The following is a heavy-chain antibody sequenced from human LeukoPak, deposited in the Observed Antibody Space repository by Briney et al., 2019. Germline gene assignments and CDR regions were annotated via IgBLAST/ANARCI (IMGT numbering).Heavy chain of an antibody. CDR2: IDSYNGNR. V-gene: IGHV1-18*01. D-gene: IGHD3/OR15-3a*01. J-gene: IGHJ5*01. CDR1: GYTFTSYG. CDR3: ARDGLADTDWPGNWFDP. Sequence: GASVKVSCRTSGYTFTSYGISWVRQAPGQGLEWMGWIDSYNGNRRYAQKFQGRVTVTTDTSTSTAYMELRSLRSDDTAVYYCARDGLADTDWPGNWFDPWGQGTLVTVSS.